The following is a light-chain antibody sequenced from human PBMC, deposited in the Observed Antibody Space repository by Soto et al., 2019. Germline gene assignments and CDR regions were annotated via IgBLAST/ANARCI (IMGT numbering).Light chain of an antibody. Sequence: QSVLTQSPSASASLGASVKLTCTLSSGHSRYAIAWHQQQPEKGLRFLMKLKSDGGHSKGDGIPDRFSGSSSGAERYLIISSFHSEDEADYYCQTWGTAPVFGGRTKVTVL. CDR2: LKSDGGH. V-gene: IGLV4-69*01. J-gene: IGLJ2*01. CDR1: SGHSRYA. CDR3: QTWGTAPV.